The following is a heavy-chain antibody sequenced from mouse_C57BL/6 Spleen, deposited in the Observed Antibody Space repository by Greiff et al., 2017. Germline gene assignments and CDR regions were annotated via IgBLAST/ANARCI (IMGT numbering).Heavy chain of an antibody. Sequence: QVQLQQPGAELVKPGASVKLSCKASGYTFTSYWMHWVKQRPGRGLEWIGRIVPTSGGTKYNEKFKGKATLTVDKPSSTAYMQLSSLTSEDSAVFYCARKNDYDGYYFDYWGQGTTLTVSS. J-gene: IGHJ2*01. CDR3: ARKNDYDGYYFDY. V-gene: IGHV1-72*01. CDR2: IVPTSGGT. D-gene: IGHD2-4*01. CDR1: GYTFTSYW.